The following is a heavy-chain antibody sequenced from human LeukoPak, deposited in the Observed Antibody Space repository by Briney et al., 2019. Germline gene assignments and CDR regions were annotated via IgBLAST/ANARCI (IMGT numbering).Heavy chain of an antibody. CDR1: GFTFSRYA. D-gene: IGHD3-10*01. J-gene: IGHJ4*02. CDR2: ISYDGAQR. CDR3: ARQGPGSSGYYNDY. Sequence: GGSLRLSCTASGFTFSRYALHWIRQPPGKGLERMAAISYDGAQRYHADSVKARFNISRDNSKNTLSLEMNNLRPEDTAVYYCARQGPGSSGYYNDYWGQGTLVTVSS. V-gene: IGHV3-30-3*01.